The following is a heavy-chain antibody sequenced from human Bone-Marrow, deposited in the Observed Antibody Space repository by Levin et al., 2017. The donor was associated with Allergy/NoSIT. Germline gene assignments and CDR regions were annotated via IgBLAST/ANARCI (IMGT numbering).Heavy chain of an antibody. V-gene: IGHV3-23*01. CDR3: AKAYSSSSHYYYYMDV. J-gene: IGHJ6*03. D-gene: IGHD6-6*01. CDR2: ISGSGGST. Sequence: GESLKISCAASGFTFSSYAMSWVRQAPGKGLEWVSAISGSGGSTYYADSVKGRFTISRDNSKNTLYLQMNSLRAEDTAVYYCAKAYSSSSHYYYYMDVWGKGTTVTVSS. CDR1: GFTFSSYA.